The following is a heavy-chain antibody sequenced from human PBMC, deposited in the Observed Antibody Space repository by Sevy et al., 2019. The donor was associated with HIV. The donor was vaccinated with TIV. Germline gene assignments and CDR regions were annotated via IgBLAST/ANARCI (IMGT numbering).Heavy chain of an antibody. D-gene: IGHD3-10*01. CDR2: IYHSGST. Sequence: SETLSLTCTVSGYSISSGYYWGWIRQPPGKGLEWIGGIYHSGSTYYNPSLKSRVTITVDPSKNQFSLKLGSVTAADTAVYYGARINYYGSGSYLPPDYWGQGTLVTVSS. V-gene: IGHV4-38-2*02. J-gene: IGHJ4*02. CDR1: GYSISSGYY. CDR3: ARINYYGSGSYLPPDY.